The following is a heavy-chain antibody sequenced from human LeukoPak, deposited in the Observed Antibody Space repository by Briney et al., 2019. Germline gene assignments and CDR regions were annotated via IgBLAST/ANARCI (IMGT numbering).Heavy chain of an antibody. CDR2: IGDSGGST. Sequence: SGGSLRLSCAASGFTFSSYAMSWVRQAPGEGLEWVSAIGDSGGSTYYADSVRGRFTISRDNSKNTLYLQMNSLRAEDTAIYYCAKTGLKGPRSYFDYWGQGALVTVSS. D-gene: IGHD3-10*01. CDR1: GFTFSSYA. J-gene: IGHJ4*02. V-gene: IGHV3-23*01. CDR3: AKTGLKGPRSYFDY.